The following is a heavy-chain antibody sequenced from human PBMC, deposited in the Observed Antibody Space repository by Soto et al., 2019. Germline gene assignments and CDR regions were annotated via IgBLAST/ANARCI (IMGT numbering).Heavy chain of an antibody. V-gene: IGHV4-39*01. CDR2: IYYSGST. J-gene: IGHJ5*01. D-gene: IGHD3-22*01. Sequence: PSETLSLTCTVSGGSTSSRTYFWGWIRQPPGKGLEWIGSIYYSGSTNYNPSLKSRVTISVDTSKNQFSLKLSSVTAADTAVYYFVILNYYDTSDYLTCAQRTPVTVS. CDR3: VILNYYDTSDYLT. CDR1: GGSTSSRTYF.